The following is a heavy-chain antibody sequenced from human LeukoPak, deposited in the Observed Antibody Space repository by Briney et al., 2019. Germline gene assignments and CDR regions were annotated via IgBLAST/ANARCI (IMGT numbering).Heavy chain of an antibody. CDR2: VSWNSKTI. Sequence: GGSLRLSCAASGFNFDDYAMHWVRQAPGKGLEWVSGVSWNSKTIGYAGSVKGRFTISRDNAKNSLYLQMNSLTAEDTAIYYCAKESMVRGLIIDCGQGTLVTVSS. CDR3: AKESMVRGLIID. CDR1: GFNFDDYA. J-gene: IGHJ4*02. D-gene: IGHD3-10*01. V-gene: IGHV3-9*01.